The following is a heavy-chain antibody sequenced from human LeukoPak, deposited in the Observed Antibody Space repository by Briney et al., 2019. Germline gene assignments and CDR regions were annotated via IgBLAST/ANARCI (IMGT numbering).Heavy chain of an antibody. CDR3: ARAIGVYSSGWYRVYYYYYMDV. Sequence: SETLSLTCTVSGGSISSSSYYWGWIRQPPGKGLEWIGSIYYSGSTYYNPSLKSRVTISVDTSKNQFSLKLSSVTAADTAVYYCARAIGVYSSGWYRVYYYYYMDVWGKGTTVTISS. V-gene: IGHV4-39*01. CDR1: GGSISSSSYY. D-gene: IGHD6-19*01. CDR2: IYYSGST. J-gene: IGHJ6*03.